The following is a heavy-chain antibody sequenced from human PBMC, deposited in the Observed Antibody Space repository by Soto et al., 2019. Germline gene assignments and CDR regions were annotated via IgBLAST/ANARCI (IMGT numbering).Heavy chain of an antibody. CDR3: ARGRYVDY. Sequence: QVHLVQSGAEVKKPGASVKVSCKGSGYDFTTYGITWVRQAPGQGLEWTAWISAHNGNTDYAQKLQGRVTVTRDTSTSTAYMELRGLRSDDTAMYYCARGRYVDYWGQGALVTVSS. D-gene: IGHD1-1*01. CDR1: GYDFTTYG. V-gene: IGHV1-18*01. J-gene: IGHJ4*02. CDR2: ISAHNGNT.